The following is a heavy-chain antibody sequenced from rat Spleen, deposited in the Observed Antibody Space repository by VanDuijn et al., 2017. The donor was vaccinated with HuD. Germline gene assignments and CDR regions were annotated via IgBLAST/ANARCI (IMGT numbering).Heavy chain of an antibody. V-gene: IGHV5S10*01. J-gene: IGHJ2*01. CDR2: IIYDGSRT. D-gene: IGHD1-1*01. CDR1: GFTFSDFD. Sequence: EVRLVESGGGLVQPGRSLKLSCAASGFTFSDFDMAWVRQAPTKGLEWVATIIYDGSRTYYRDSVKGRFTISRDNAKSTLYLQMNSLRSEDTATYYCTLTGDYWGQGVMVTVSS. CDR3: TLTGDY.